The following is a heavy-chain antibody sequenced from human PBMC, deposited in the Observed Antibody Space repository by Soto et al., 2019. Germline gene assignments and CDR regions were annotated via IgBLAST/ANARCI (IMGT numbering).Heavy chain of an antibody. D-gene: IGHD6-13*01. V-gene: IGHV4-34*01. CDR3: ARRPGGYSSSWYYFDY. Sequence: KPSETMSLTCAVYGGSFSGYYWSWIRPPPGKGLEWIGEINHSGSTNYNPSLKSRVTISVDTSKNQFSLKLSSVTAADTAVYYCARRPGGYSSSWYYFDYWGQGTLVTVSS. CDR1: GGSFSGYY. J-gene: IGHJ4*02. CDR2: INHSGST.